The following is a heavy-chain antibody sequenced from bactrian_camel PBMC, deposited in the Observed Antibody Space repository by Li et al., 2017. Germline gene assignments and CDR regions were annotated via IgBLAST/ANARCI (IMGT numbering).Heavy chain of an antibody. J-gene: IGHJ6*01. CDR3: AARSVGWCPLFEHWLGKRAYTPAGYFAN. D-gene: IGHD1*01. CDR1: GYTYSGNC. V-gene: IGHV3S1*01. CDR2: IDAGGGNT. Sequence: HVQLVESGGGSVQAGGSLRLSCAASGYTYSGNCMAWFRRAPGKEREGVAAIDAGGGNTYYAASVKGRFTISQDNPKNTVYLQMNSLKPEDTAMYYCAARSVGWCPLFEHWLGKRAYTPAGYFANWGQGTQVTVS.